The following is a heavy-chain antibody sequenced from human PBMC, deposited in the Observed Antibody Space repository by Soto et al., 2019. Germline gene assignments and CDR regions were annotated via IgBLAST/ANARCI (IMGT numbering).Heavy chain of an antibody. CDR2: ISDYNGNT. V-gene: IGHV1-18*01. Sequence: ASVKVSCKASGYTFTIYGISWVRQAPGQGLEWMGWISDYNGNTNYAQKFQGRVTMTTDTSTSTAYMELRSLRLDDTAVYYCARELYGSGWYNWLDPWGQGTLGIVS. D-gene: IGHD6-19*01. CDR3: ARELYGSGWYNWLDP. J-gene: IGHJ5*02. CDR1: GYTFTIYG.